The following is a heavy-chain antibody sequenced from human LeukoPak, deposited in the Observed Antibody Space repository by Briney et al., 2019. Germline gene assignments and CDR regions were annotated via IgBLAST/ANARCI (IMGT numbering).Heavy chain of an antibody. CDR2: ISSSGSTI. CDR1: GFTFSSYE. CDR3: ARVPPVEMATIKGG. J-gene: IGHJ4*02. Sequence: PGGSLRLSCAASGFTFSSYEMNWVRQAPGKGLEGVSYISSSGSTIYYTDSVKGRFTISRDNAKNSLYLQMNSLRAEDTAVYYCARVPPVEMATIKGGWGQGTLVTVSS. D-gene: IGHD5-24*01. V-gene: IGHV3-48*03.